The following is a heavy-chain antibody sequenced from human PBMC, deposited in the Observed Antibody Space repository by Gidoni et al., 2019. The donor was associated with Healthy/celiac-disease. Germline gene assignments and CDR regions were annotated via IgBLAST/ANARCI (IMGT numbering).Heavy chain of an antibody. CDR2: INHSGST. CDR3: ARGRVFGY. J-gene: IGHJ4*02. Sequence: QVQLQQWGAGPLKPSETLSLTCSVYGGSFSGYYWSWIRQPPGKGLEWIGEINHSGSTNYNPSLKSRVTISVDTSKNQFSLKLSSVTAADTAVYYCARGRVFGYWGQGTLVTVSS. V-gene: IGHV4-34*01. D-gene: IGHD2-21*01. CDR1: GGSFSGYY.